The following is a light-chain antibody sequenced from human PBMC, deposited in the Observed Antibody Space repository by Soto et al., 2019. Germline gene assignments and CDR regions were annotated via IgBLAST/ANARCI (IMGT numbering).Light chain of an antibody. CDR1: SSNIGSNT. V-gene: IGLV1-44*01. CDR2: SNN. CDR3: AEWDDSLNAYG. Sequence: QSVLTQPPSASGTPGQRVTISCSGSSSNIGSNTVNWYQQLPGTAPTLLICSNNQRPSGVPDRFSVSKSGTSASLAISGLQPEDEADYYCAEWDDSLNAYGFGPGTKVTVL. J-gene: IGLJ1*01.